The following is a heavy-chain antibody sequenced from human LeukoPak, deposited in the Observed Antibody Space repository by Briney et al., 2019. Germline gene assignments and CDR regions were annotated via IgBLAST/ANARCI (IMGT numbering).Heavy chain of an antibody. Sequence: PGGSLRLSCAASGFTFSSYFMTWVRKAPGKGLEWVSSISTLSTYAHYADSVKGRFTISRDNAKNSLYLQMNSLRPEDTAVYYCARDGPYSDSWSGPFAFDMWGQGTMVIVSS. V-gene: IGHV3-21*01. J-gene: IGHJ3*02. D-gene: IGHD3-3*01. CDR2: ISTLSTYA. CDR1: GFTFSSYF. CDR3: ARDGPYSDSWSGPFAFDM.